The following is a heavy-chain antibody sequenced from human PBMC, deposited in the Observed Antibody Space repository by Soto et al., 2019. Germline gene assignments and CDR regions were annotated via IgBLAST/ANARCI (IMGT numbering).Heavy chain of an antibody. CDR2: ISGSGGST. CDR1: GFTFSSYA. CDR3: AKGSRSSHFWSYFDY. J-gene: IGHJ4*02. V-gene: IGHV3-23*01. Sequence: GGSLRLSCAASGFTFSSYAMSWVRQAPGKGLEWVSGISGSGGSTYYADSVKGRFTISRDNSKNTLYLQMNSLRAEDTAVYYCAKGSRSSHFWSYFDYWGQGTLVTVSS. D-gene: IGHD2-2*01.